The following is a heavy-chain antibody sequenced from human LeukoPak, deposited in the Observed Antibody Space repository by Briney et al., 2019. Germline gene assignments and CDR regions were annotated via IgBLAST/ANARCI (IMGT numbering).Heavy chain of an antibody. D-gene: IGHD3-3*01. CDR2: ISGSGHGS. CDR3: AKVTYYDFWSGPTGLDY. CDR1: GFSFRNYA. J-gene: IGHJ4*02. Sequence: PGGSLRLSCAASGFSFRNYAMSWVRQAPGKGLEWVSGISGSGHGSYYADSVKGRFTISRDNSKNTLWLQMNSLRAEDTAVYYCAKVTYYDFWSGPTGLDYWGQGTLVTVSS. V-gene: IGHV3-23*01.